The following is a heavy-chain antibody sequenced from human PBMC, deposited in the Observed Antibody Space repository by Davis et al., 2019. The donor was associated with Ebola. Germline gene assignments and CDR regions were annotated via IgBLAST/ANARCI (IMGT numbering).Heavy chain of an antibody. D-gene: IGHD2-15*01. V-gene: IGHV3-74*01. CDR1: GFTFSSYW. J-gene: IGHJ6*02. CDR2: INSDGSST. CDR3: ARELRVVVVVAATPVPDGMDV. Sequence: HTGGSLRLSCAASGFTFSSYWMHWVRQAPGKGLVWVSRINSDGSSTSYADSVKGRFTISRDNAKNSLYLQMNSLRAEDTAVYYCARELRVVVVVAATPVPDGMDVWGQGTTVTVSS.